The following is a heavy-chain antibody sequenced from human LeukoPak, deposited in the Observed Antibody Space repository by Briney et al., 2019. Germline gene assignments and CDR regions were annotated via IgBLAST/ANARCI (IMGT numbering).Heavy chain of an antibody. D-gene: IGHD2-15*01. CDR3: ARSGYCSGGSCYSYYHYYYMDV. CDR2: ISISGSTK. Sequence: GGSLRLSCAASGFTFSSYAMNWVRQAPGKGLEWVSYISISGSTKYYADSVKGRFTISRDNPKNSLYLQMNSLRAEDTAVYYCARSGYCSGGSCYSYYHYYYMDVWGRGTTVTVSS. J-gene: IGHJ6*03. V-gene: IGHV3-48*01. CDR1: GFTFSSYA.